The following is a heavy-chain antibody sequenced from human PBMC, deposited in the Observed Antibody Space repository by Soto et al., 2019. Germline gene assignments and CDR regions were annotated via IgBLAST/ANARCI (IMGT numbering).Heavy chain of an antibody. CDR3: AKGFIRDCGGDCTVDT. CDR2: ISATGGST. V-gene: IGHV3-23*01. D-gene: IGHD2-21*02. CDR1: GFTFSSYT. Sequence: EVQLLESGGGLVQPGGSLRLSCAASGFTFSSYTMSWVRQAPGKGLEWVSGISATGGSTYYADSVKGRFTFSRDNSKNTLYLQMNSLIAEDTAVYYCAKGFIRDCGGDCTVDTWGQGTLVTVSS. J-gene: IGHJ5*02.